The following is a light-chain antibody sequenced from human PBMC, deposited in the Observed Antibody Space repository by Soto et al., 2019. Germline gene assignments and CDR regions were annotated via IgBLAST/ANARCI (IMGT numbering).Light chain of an antibody. V-gene: IGKV1-9*01. Sequence: QLTQSPSSLSASVGDRVTITCRASQDVNRYLAWYQQKAGKAPKLLIYGASTLQSGLPSRFSGFGSGTAFTLTISSLQTEDFATYHCPQLQRATFTFGPGTTVDV. J-gene: IGKJ3*01. CDR1: QDVNRY. CDR3: PQLQRATFT. CDR2: GAS.